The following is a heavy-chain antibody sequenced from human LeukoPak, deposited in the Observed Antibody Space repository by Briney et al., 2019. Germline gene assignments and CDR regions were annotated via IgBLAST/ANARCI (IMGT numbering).Heavy chain of an antibody. J-gene: IGHJ4*02. CDR2: IYSGGST. V-gene: IGHV3-66*01. CDR3: ARVRSMVREVIITAYYFDY. Sequence: PGGSLRLSCAASGFTFSSYWMHWVRQAPGKGLEWVSVIYSGGSTYYADSVKGRFTISRDNSKNTLYLQMNSLRAEDTAVYYCARVRSMVREVIITAYYFDYWGQGTLVTVSS. CDR1: GFTFSSYW. D-gene: IGHD3-10*01.